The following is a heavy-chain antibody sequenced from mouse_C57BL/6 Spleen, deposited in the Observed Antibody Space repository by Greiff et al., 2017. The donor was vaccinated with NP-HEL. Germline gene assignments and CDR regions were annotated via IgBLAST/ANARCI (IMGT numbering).Heavy chain of an antibody. CDR2: IDPSDSYT. Sequence: QVQLQQPGAELVMPGASVKLSCKASGYTFTSYWMHWVKQRPGQGLEWIGEIDPSDSYTNYNQKFKGKSTLTVDKSSSTAYMQLSSLTSEDSAVYYCARSYSRGYFDVWGTGTTVTVSS. J-gene: IGHJ1*03. CDR1: GYTFTSYW. V-gene: IGHV1-69*01. CDR3: ARSYSRGYFDV. D-gene: IGHD2-5*01.